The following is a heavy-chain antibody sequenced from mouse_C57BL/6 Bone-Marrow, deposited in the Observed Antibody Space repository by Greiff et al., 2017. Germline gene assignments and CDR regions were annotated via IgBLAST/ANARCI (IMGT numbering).Heavy chain of an antibody. CDR3: ARSGPLGRSVDY. CDR2: IYPTSGRT. Sequence: QVQLQQPGAELVKPGASVKMSRKASGYTFTSYWITWVKQRPGQGLEWIGDIYPTSGRTNYNEKFKSKAILTVDTSSNTAYMQRSSLTSEDSAVFYCARSGPLGRSVDYWGQGTTLTVSS. V-gene: IGHV1-55*01. J-gene: IGHJ2*01. D-gene: IGHD4-1*01. CDR1: GYTFTSYW.